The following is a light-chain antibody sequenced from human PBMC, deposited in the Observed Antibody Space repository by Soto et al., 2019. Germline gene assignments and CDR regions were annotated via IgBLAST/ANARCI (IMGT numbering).Light chain of an antibody. Sequence: EIVLTQSPGTLSLSPGERATLSCRASQRVSSNYLAWYQHKPGQAPRLLIYGASSRATGIPGRFSGSGSGTDFALTINRLEPEDFAVYYCQQYGNSPFTFGPGTRVDLK. CDR1: QRVSSNY. V-gene: IGKV3-20*01. J-gene: IGKJ3*01. CDR3: QQYGNSPFT. CDR2: GAS.